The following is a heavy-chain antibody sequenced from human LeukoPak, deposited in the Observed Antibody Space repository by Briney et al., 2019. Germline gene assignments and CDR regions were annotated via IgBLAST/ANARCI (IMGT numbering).Heavy chain of an antibody. J-gene: IGHJ4*02. CDR3: AKSDPYGDSLIEI. CDR2: ISSTGGTI. V-gene: IGHV3-48*03. D-gene: IGHD4-17*01. CDR1: GFTFSGYA. Sequence: GGSLRLSCVASGFTFSGYAMNWGRQAPGKGLEWLSHISSTGGTIYYADSVKGRLTVSRDNAKNSLYLQMNSLRAEDTAVYYCAKSDPYGDSLIEIWGQGALVTVSS.